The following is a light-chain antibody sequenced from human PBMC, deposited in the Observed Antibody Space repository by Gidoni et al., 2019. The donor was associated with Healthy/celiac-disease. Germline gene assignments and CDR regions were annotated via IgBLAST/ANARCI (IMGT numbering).Light chain of an antibody. CDR2: GNS. Sequence: QSVLTHPPSVSGAPGQSVTISCTGSSSTIGAGYDVHWYQQLPGTAPNLLIFGNSNRPSGVPDRCAGSRSGTSASLAITGLQAEDEADYYCQSYDSSLSAWVFGGGTKLTVL. CDR1: SSTIGAGYD. V-gene: IGLV1-40*01. J-gene: IGLJ2*01. CDR3: QSYDSSLSAWV.